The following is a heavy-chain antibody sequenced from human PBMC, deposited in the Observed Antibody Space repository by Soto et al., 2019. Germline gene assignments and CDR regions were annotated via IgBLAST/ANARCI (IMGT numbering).Heavy chain of an antibody. CDR2: IIPIFGTA. V-gene: IGHV1-69*13. J-gene: IGHJ4*02. CDR3: AAHYYDSSGYFVYYFDY. CDR1: GGTFSSYA. D-gene: IGHD3-22*01. Sequence: SVKVSWKASGGTFSSYAISWVRQAPGQGLEWMGGIIPIFGTANYAQKFQGRVTITADESTSTAYMELSSLRSEDTAVYYCAAHYYDSSGYFVYYFDYWGQGTLVTVSS.